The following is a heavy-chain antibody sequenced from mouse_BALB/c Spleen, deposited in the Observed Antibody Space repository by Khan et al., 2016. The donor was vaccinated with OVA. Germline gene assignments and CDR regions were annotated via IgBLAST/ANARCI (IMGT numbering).Heavy chain of an antibody. V-gene: IGHV9-3-1*01. J-gene: IGHJ4*01. D-gene: IGHD2-14*01. CDR3: ARVGYSGTMDY. CDR2: INTYTGEP. Sequence: QVQLQQPGPELKKPGETVKISCKASGYAFTNNGMNWARQAPGKGLKWMGWINTYTGEPTYAADFKGRFAFSLETSASTAYLQINNLKNEDTATYFCARVGYSGTMDYWGQGTSVTVSS. CDR1: GYAFTNNG.